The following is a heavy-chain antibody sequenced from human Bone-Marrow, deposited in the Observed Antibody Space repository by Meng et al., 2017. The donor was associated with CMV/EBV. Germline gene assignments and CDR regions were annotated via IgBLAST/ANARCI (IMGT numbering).Heavy chain of an antibody. J-gene: IGHJ6*01. CDR3: ARVRIFGVVTPVDV. CDR2: MNPNSGNT. Sequence: ASVKVSCKASGYTFTRYDINWVRQATGQGLEWMGWMNPNSGNTGYAQKFQGRVTITRVTSISTAYMELSSLTSEDTAVYYCARVRIFGVVTPVDVWGQGTTVTVSS. CDR1: GYTFTRYD. D-gene: IGHD3-3*01. V-gene: IGHV1-8*01.